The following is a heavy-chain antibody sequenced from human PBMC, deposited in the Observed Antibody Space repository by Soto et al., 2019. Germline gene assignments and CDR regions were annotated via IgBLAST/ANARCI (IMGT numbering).Heavy chain of an antibody. CDR3: ASVPHRYCSGGSCYGRPYSFDP. CDR2: INHSGST. D-gene: IGHD2-15*01. Sequence: SETLSLTCAVYGGSFSGYYWSWIRQPPGKGLEWIGEINHSGSTNYNPSLKSRVTISVDTSKNQFSLKLSSVTAADTAVYYCASVPHRYCSGGSCYGRPYSFDPWGQGTLVTVSS. V-gene: IGHV4-34*01. J-gene: IGHJ5*02. CDR1: GGSFSGYY.